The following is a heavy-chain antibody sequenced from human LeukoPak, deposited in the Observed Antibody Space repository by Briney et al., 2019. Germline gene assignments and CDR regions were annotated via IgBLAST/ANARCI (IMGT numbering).Heavy chain of an antibody. V-gene: IGHV3-23*01. CDR3: AKDPRDGYNSGRNY. CDR1: GFTFSTYA. J-gene: IGHJ4*02. D-gene: IGHD5-24*01. Sequence: GGSLRLSCAASGFTFSTYAMSWVRQAPGKGLEWVSTINNSGGSTYYADSVKGRFTISRDNSKNTLYLQMNSLRAEDTAVYYCAKDPRDGYNSGRNYWGQGTLVTVSS. CDR2: INNSGGST.